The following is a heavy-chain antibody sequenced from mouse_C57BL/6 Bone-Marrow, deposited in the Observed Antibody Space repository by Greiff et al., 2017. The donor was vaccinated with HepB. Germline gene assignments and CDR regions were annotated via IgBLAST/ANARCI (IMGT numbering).Heavy chain of an antibody. CDR3: AREWITTVGAEGYFDV. D-gene: IGHD1-1*01. V-gene: IGHV1-81*01. CDR2: IYPRSGNT. J-gene: IGHJ1*03. Sequence: QVQLQQSGAELARPGASVKLSCKASGYTFTSYGISWVKQRTGQGLEWIGEIYPRSGNTYYNEKFKGKATLTADKSSSTAYMELRSLTSEDSAVYFCAREWITTVGAEGYFDVWGTGTTVTVSS. CDR1: GYTFTSYG.